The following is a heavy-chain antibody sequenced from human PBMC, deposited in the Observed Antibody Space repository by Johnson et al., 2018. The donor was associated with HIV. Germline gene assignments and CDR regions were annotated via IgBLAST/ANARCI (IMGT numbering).Heavy chain of an antibody. CDR1: GFTFSSYG. J-gene: IGHJ3*02. CDR3: ARVVSSLTSPPDI. Sequence: QVQLVESGGGLVQPGGSLRLSCAASGFTFSSYGMHWVRQAPGKGLEWVAVIWYDGSNKYYADSVKGRFTISRDNAKNSLYLQMNSLRAEDTAVYYCARVVSSLTSPPDIWGQGTMVTVSS. D-gene: IGHD6-6*01. V-gene: IGHV3-33*08. CDR2: IWYDGSNK.